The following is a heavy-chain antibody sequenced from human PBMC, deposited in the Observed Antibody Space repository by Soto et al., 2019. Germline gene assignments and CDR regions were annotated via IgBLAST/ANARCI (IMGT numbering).Heavy chain of an antibody. CDR3: PSRRDGHTLSFYYGLDG. Sequence: PGGSLRLSCAASGFTFTSYGMHWVRQAPGKGLEWMALILHDGSAEYYADSVKGRFTISRDNSKNTLYLQMNSLRAEDTAVYYCPSRRDGHTLSFYYGLDGWGQGTTVTVSS. CDR1: GFTFTSYG. CDR2: ILHDGSAE. V-gene: IGHV3-30*03. J-gene: IGHJ6*02. D-gene: IGHD3-16*01.